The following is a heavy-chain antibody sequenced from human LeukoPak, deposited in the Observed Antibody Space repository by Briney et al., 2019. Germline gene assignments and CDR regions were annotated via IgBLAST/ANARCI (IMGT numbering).Heavy chain of an antibody. V-gene: IGHV3-74*01. Sequence: PGGSLRLSCAASGFTLSKYWIHWVRQTPGKGLVWVSRISSDGSTTNYADSVKGRFTISRDNAKNTLYLQMNSLRAEDTAMYYCARVGYYYDDNCDAFDIWGQGTMVTVSS. CDR1: GFTLSKYW. J-gene: IGHJ3*02. CDR3: ARVGYYYDDNCDAFDI. CDR2: ISSDGSTT. D-gene: IGHD3-22*01.